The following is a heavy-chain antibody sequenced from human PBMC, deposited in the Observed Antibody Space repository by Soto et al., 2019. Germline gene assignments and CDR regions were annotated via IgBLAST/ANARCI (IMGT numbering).Heavy chain of an antibody. CDR3: ARIHFGDEPSYYYYGMDV. J-gene: IGHJ6*02. Sequence: QVQLQESGPGVVKPSQTLSLTCTVSGGSFSSGDYYWSWVRQHPGKGLEWIGYIYYTGSTFNNPSLKSRVSISIDTSTTQFSLKLSSVTAEDTAVYYCARIHFGDEPSYYYYGMDVWGQGTTVTVSS. V-gene: IGHV4-30-4*01. CDR1: GGSFSSGDYY. CDR2: IYYTGST. D-gene: IGHD4-17*01.